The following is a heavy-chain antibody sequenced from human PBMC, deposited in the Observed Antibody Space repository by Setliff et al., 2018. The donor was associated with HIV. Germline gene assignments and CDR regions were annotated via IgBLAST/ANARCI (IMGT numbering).Heavy chain of an antibody. J-gene: IGHJ6*03. D-gene: IGHD3-10*01. CDR1: GGSMSSSSYY. V-gene: IGHV4-39*07. CDR2: IYYSGST. Sequence: PSETLSLTCTVSGGSMSSSSYYWGWIRQPPGKGLEWIGSIYYSGSTYYNPSLKSRVTISRDDSKNSLYLQMNSLKTADTAVYYCARGRLLWSGSYYYYYMDVWGKGTTVTVSS. CDR3: ARGRLLWSGSYYYYYMDV.